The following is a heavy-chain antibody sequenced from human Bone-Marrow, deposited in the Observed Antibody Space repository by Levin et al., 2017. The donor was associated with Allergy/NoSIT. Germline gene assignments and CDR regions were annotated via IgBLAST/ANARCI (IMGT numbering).Heavy chain of an antibody. Sequence: GGSLRLSCAASGFSFSDYEMNWVRQAPGKGLEWISYIRSSGSTKYYADSGKGRFTISTKNSLYLQMNSLRADDTAIYYCARDKRSGGVTPDWYFDLWGRGTLVIVSS. CDR2: IRSSGSTK. CDR3: ARDKRSGGVTPDWYFDL. D-gene: IGHD2-15*01. CDR1: GFSFSDYE. J-gene: IGHJ2*01. V-gene: IGHV3-48*03.